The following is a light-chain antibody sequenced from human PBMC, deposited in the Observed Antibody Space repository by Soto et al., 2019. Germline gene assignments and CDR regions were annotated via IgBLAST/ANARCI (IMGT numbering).Light chain of an antibody. CDR2: DAS. V-gene: IGKV1-39*01. CDR3: QQSYNSPQT. J-gene: IGKJ1*01. CDR1: QDISNY. Sequence: DIQMTQSPSSLSASVGDRVTITCQASQDISNYLNWYQQKPGKAPKLMIYDASNLETGVTSRFSGSGSGTDFTLTIRSLQPEDFATYSCQQSYNSPQTFGQGTKVDI.